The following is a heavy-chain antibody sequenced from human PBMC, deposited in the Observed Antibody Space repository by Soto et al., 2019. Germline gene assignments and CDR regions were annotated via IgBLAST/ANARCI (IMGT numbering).Heavy chain of an antibody. CDR3: ARGGYCRSTTCYGGTNWFDP. Sequence: QVQLVQSGAEVKKPGSSVKVSCKASGDTFSSSAISWVRQAPGQGLQWMGGIIPIFGTVNYAQKFQGRVTMTADKSTSTAYLELSSLRSADTAVYYCARGGYCRSTTCYGGTNWFDPWGQGTLVTVSS. D-gene: IGHD2-2*01. J-gene: IGHJ5*02. CDR1: GDTFSSSA. CDR2: IIPIFGTV. V-gene: IGHV1-69*06.